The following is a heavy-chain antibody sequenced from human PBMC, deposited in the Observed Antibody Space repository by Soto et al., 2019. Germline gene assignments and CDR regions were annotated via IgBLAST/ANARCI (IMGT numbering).Heavy chain of an antibody. Sequence: GGSLRLSCAASGFTFSSYAMHWVRQAPGKWLEWVAVISYDGSNKYYADSVKGRFTISRDNSKNTLYLQMNSLRAEDTAVYYCARDLDYSHRYYYYGMDVWGQGTTVTVSS. CDR2: ISYDGSNK. D-gene: IGHD2-15*01. CDR3: ARDLDYSHRYYYYGMDV. J-gene: IGHJ6*02. CDR1: GFTFSSYA. V-gene: IGHV3-30-3*01.